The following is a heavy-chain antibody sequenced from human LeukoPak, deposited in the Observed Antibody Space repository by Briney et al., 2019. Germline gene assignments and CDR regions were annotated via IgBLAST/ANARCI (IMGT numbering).Heavy chain of an antibody. V-gene: IGHV4-31*03. Sequence: SETLSLTCTVSGGSISSGGYYWSWIRQHPGKGLKWIGYIYYSGSTYYNPSLKSRVTISVDTSKNQFSLKLSSVTAADTAVYYCVRAWRYYYYGMDVWGQGTTVTVSS. D-gene: IGHD5-12*01. J-gene: IGHJ6*02. CDR3: VRAWRYYYYGMDV. CDR2: IYYSGST. CDR1: GGSISSGGYY.